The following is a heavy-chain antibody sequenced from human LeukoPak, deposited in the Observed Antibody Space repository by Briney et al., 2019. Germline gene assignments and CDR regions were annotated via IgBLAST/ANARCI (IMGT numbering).Heavy chain of an antibody. CDR3: ARDGYDLDTSMVSTIFDS. CDR2: MSYDGSNK. Sequence: GRSLRLSCAASGFTFSRWAMHWVRQAPGKGLEWVAVMSYDGSNKYYADSVKGRFSISRDNSKKTVYLQMNSLRTEDTAVYYCARDGYDLDTSMVSTIFDSWGQGTLVTVSS. J-gene: IGHJ4*02. CDR1: GFTFSRWA. D-gene: IGHD5-18*01. V-gene: IGHV3-30-3*01.